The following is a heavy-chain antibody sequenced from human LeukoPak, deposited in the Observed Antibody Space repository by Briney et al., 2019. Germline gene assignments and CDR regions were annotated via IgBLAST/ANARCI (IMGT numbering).Heavy chain of an antibody. D-gene: IGHD4-17*01. CDR3: ARMTTVTIRYFDL. Sequence: PSETLSLTCTVSGGSISSSSYYWGWIRQPPGKGLEWIGSIYYSWSTYYNPSLKSRVTISVDTPKNQFSLKLSSVTAADTAVYYCARMTTVTIRYFDLWGRGTLVTVSS. J-gene: IGHJ2*01. CDR2: IYYSWST. CDR1: GGSISSSSYY. V-gene: IGHV4-39*01.